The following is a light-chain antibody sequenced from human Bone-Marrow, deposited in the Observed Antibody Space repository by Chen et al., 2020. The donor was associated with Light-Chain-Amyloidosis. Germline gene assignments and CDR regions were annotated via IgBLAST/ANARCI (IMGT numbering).Light chain of an antibody. CDR3: QQRSDWPRT. CDR2: DAS. J-gene: IGKJ1*01. Sequence: EIVLTQSPATLSLSPGERATLSRRASQSVSSHLDWYQQKPGQAPRLLIYDASNRATGTPARFSGTRSGTDFTLTINSLEPEDFAVYYCQQRSDWPRTFGQGTKVEIK. V-gene: IGKV3-11*01. CDR1: QSVSSH.